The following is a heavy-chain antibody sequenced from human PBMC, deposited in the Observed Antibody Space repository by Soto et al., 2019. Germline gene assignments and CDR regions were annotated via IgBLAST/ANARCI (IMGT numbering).Heavy chain of an antibody. V-gene: IGHV3-66*01. Sequence: ELQLVESGGALVQPGGSLRLSCAASGFTVGISYMSWVRQVPGKGLEWVSIMYSGGNTYYAASVKGRFIVSRDNSKNTLYLQMSSLRVEDTAVYYCAKRRYCSSTTGFDFWGQGTLVTVSS. CDR2: MYSGGNT. D-gene: IGHD2-2*01. CDR3: AKRRYCSSTTGFDF. J-gene: IGHJ4*02. CDR1: GFTVGISY.